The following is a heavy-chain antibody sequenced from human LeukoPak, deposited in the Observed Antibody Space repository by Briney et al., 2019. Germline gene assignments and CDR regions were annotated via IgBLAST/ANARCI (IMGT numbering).Heavy chain of an antibody. Sequence: GGSLRLSCAASGFAFSSYAVHWVRQAPGKGLEWVAVISYDESNQYYADSVKGRFTISRDNSRNTLYLQMNSLRAEDTAVYYCARDQRKSYYYGSGFDYWGQETLVTVSS. J-gene: IGHJ4*02. V-gene: IGHV3-30*04. CDR3: ARDQRKSYYYGSGFDY. CDR1: GFAFSSYA. CDR2: ISYDESNQ. D-gene: IGHD3-10*01.